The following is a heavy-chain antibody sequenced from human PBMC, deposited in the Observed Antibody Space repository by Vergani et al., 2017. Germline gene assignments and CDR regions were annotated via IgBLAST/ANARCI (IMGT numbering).Heavy chain of an antibody. CDR1: GFTFSSYE. Sequence: EVQLVESGGGLVQPGGSLRLSCAASGFTFSSYEMNWVRQAPGKGLEWVSYISSSGSTIYYADSVKGRFTISRDNAKNSLYLQMNSLRAEDTAVYYCAKTPAATNYYYYYMDVWGKGTTVTVSS. V-gene: IGHV3-48*03. J-gene: IGHJ6*03. CDR3: AKTPAATNYYYYYMDV. CDR2: ISSSGSTI. D-gene: IGHD2-2*01.